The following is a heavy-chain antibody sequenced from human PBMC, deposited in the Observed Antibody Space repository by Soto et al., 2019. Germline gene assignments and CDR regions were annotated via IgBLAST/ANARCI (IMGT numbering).Heavy chain of an antibody. D-gene: IGHD6-13*01. CDR2: ISGSGGST. Sequence: EVQLLESGGGLVQPGGSLRLSCAASGFTFSSYAMSWVRQAPGKGLEWVSAISGSGGSTYYADSVKGRFTISRDNSKNTLYLQMNSLRAEDTAVYYCAKVGEQQLVFRGYFQHWGQGTLVTVSS. V-gene: IGHV3-23*01. J-gene: IGHJ1*01. CDR3: AKVGEQQLVFRGYFQH. CDR1: GFTFSSYA.